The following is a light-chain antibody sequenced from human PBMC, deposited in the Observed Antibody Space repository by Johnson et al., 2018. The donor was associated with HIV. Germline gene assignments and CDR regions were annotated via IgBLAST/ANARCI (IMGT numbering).Light chain of an antibody. CDR3: GTWDSSLSAPSV. V-gene: IGLV1-51*02. CDR2: EKN. CDR1: SSNIGNNY. Sequence: QSVLTQPPSVSAAPGQKVTISCSGSSSNIGNNYVSWYQQLPGIAPKLLIYEKNKRPSGIPDRFSGSKSGTSATLGITGLQTGDEADYYCGTWDSSLSAPSVFGTGTKVTVL. J-gene: IGLJ1*01.